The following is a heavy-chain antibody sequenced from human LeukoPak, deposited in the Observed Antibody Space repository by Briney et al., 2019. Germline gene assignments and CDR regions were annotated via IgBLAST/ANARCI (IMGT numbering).Heavy chain of an antibody. CDR2: ISNTGYT. V-gene: IGHV4-38-2*02. CDR1: GYSFSSYYI. CDR3: VRDIGQLRSDY. D-gene: IGHD2-2*01. J-gene: IGHJ4*02. Sequence: PSESLSLACAVSGYSFSSYYICGCLRPPPRKGLELIGIISNTGYTYYKPSVKTRITISLDTSKNQFSLKVNSVTAADTAVYYCVRDIGQLRSDYWGQGTLVTVSS.